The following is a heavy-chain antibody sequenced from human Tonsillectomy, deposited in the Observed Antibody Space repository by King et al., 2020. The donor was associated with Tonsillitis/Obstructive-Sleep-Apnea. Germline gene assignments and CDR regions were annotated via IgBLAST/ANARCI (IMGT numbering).Heavy chain of an antibody. Sequence: MQLQESGPGLVKPSQTLSLTCTVSGGSISSGGYYWSWIRQHPGKGLEWIGYIYYSGSTYYNPSLKSRVTISVDTSKNQFSLKLSSVTAADTAVYYCADYYYDSSGYPHPTDYWGQGTLVTVSS. CDR1: GGSISSGGYY. CDR3: ADYYYDSSGYPHPTDY. J-gene: IGHJ4*02. CDR2: IYYSGST. V-gene: IGHV4-31*03. D-gene: IGHD3-22*01.